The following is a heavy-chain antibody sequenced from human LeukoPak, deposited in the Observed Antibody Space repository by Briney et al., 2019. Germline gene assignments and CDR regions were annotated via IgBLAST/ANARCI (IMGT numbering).Heavy chain of an antibody. CDR2: IYPGDSDT. CDR1: GYTFTNYW. Sequence: GESLKISCKGSGYTFTNYWIAWVRQMPGKGLEWMGIIYPGDSDTRYSPSFQGQVTMSADKSISTAYLQWSGLKASDTAMYYCARLDVNTTLITRWFDPWGQGTLATVSS. V-gene: IGHV5-51*01. CDR3: ARLDVNTTLITRWFDP. J-gene: IGHJ5*02. D-gene: IGHD1-1*01.